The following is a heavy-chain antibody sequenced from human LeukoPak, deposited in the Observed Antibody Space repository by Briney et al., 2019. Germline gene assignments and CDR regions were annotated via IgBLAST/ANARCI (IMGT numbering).Heavy chain of an antibody. Sequence: GGSLRLSCAASGLTFSDYSMTWVRQAPGKGLFWVSGISAGGGSTYYADSVKGRFTISRDNSRNTLYLQMNSLRAEDTAVYYCAKDAAGPEYWGQGSLVTVSS. CDR3: AKDAAGPEY. D-gene: IGHD6-13*01. CDR1: GLTFSDYS. V-gene: IGHV3-23*01. CDR2: ISAGGGST. J-gene: IGHJ4*02.